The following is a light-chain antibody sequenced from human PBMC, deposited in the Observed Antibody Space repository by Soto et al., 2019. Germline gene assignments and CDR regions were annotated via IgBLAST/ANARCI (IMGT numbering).Light chain of an antibody. V-gene: IGKV4-1*01. CDR1: QSILYSSNNKNY. J-gene: IGKJ4*01. CDR2: WAS. CDR3: QHYYSTPLT. Sequence: DIVMTQSPDSLAVSLGERATINCRSSQSILYSSNNKNYLAWYQQKPGQPPKLLIYWASTRESGVPDRFSGSGSGTDFTLTISILQAEDVAVYYCQHYYSTPLTFGGGTKVEIK.